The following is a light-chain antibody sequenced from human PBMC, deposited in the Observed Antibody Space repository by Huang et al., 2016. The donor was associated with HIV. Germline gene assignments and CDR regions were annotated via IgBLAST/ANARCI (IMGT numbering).Light chain of an antibody. CDR1: QGIGNS. V-gene: IGKV1-NL1*01. CDR2: DTS. Sequence: DIQMTQSPSSLSASVGDRVTITCRASQGIGNSLAWYQQKPGKPPRLLLYDTSRVESGVPSSFSGSGSGTHYTLTISTLQPEDFASYYCQQYQSIPWTFGQGTKVEIK. J-gene: IGKJ1*01. CDR3: QQYQSIPWT.